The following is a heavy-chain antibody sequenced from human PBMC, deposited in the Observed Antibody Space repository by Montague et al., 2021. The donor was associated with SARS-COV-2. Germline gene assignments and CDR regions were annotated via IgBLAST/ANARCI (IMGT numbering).Heavy chain of an antibody. CDR3: AKPLATGNYYY. CDR1: GVSISSYY. V-gene: IGHV4-59*08. J-gene: IGHJ4*02. Sequence: SETLSLTCTVSGVSISSYYWIWIRQPPGKGLEWIGYIYYTGSTNYNPSLKSRVTISVDTSQNQFSLKLSSVTAADTAVYYCAKPLATGNYYYWGQGTLVTVSS. D-gene: IGHD1-1*01. CDR2: IYYTGST.